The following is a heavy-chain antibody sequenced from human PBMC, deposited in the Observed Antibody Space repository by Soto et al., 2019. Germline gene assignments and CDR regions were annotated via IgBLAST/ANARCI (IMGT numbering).Heavy chain of an antibody. CDR2: IIPIFGTA. CDR1: GGTFSSYA. Sequence: SVKVSCKASGGTFSSYAISCVRQAPGQGLEWMGGIIPIFGTANYAQKSQGRVTITADESTSTAYMELSSLRSEDTAVYYCARGYYYGSGGAPEFHYWGQGTLVTVSS. D-gene: IGHD3-10*01. J-gene: IGHJ4*02. CDR3: ARGYYYGSGGAPEFHY. V-gene: IGHV1-69*13.